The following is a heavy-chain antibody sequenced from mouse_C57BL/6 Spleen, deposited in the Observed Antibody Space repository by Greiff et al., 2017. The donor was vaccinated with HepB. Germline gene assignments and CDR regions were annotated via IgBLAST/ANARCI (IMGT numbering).Heavy chain of an antibody. CDR3: ARDGGTTFYAMDY. CDR1: GFTFSSYA. J-gene: IGHJ4*01. V-gene: IGHV5-4*01. CDR2: ISDGGSYT. Sequence: EVKVVESGGGLVKPGGSLKLSCAASGFTFSSYAMSWVRQTPEKRLEWVATISDGGSYTYYPDNVKGRFTISRDNAKNNLYLQMSHLKSEDTAMYYCARDGGTTFYAMDYWGQGTSVTVSS. D-gene: IGHD5-5*01.